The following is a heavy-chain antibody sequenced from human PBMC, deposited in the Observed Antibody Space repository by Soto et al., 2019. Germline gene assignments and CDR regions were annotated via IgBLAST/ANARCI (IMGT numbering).Heavy chain of an antibody. J-gene: IGHJ4*02. CDR3: ARDIISSSSLQHKEFDY. V-gene: IGHV1-18*01. CDR2: ISAYNGNT. CDR1: GYTFTSYG. Sequence: QVQLVQSEAEVKKPGASVKVSCKASGYTFTSYGISWVRQAPGQGLEWMGWISAYNGNTNYAQKLQGRVTMTTDTSTSTAYMELRSLRSDDTAVYYCARDIISSSSLQHKEFDYWGQGTLVTVSS. D-gene: IGHD6-6*01.